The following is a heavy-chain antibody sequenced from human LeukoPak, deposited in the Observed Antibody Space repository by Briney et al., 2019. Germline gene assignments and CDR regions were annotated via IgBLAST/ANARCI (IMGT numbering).Heavy chain of an antibody. CDR2: IAYDENRA. J-gene: IGHJ4*02. CDR3: TRYNNDHFDY. D-gene: IGHD1-14*01. CDR1: GFTFGGYG. V-gene: IGHV3-33*01. Sequence: PGGSLRLSCAGSGFTFGGYGMQWFRQTPGKGLGWVAVIAYDENRAFYADSVKGRFTISRDNSKNTMSVQMDDLRAEDTAVYYCTRYNNDHFDYWGQGTLVTVSS.